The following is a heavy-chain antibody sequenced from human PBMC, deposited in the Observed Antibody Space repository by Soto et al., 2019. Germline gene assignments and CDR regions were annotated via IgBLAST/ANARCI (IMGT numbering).Heavy chain of an antibody. J-gene: IGHJ6*02. V-gene: IGHV3-7*03. D-gene: IGHD2-8*01. CDR1: GFTFSSYW. CDR3: ARDPPRGGYCTNGVCYRYYYGMDV. Sequence: EVQLVESGGGLVQPGGSLRLSCAASGFTFSSYWMSWVRQAPGKGLEWVANIKQDGSEIYYVDSVKGRFTISRDNAKNSLYLQMNSLRAEDTAVYYCARDPPRGGYCTNGVCYRYYYGMDVWGQGTTVTVSS. CDR2: IKQDGSEI.